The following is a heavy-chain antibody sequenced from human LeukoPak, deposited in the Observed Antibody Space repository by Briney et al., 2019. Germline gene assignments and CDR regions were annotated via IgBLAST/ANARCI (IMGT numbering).Heavy chain of an antibody. CDR1: GFTFSSYS. Sequence: GGSLRLSCAASGFTFSSYSMNWVRQAPGKGLEWVSSISSSSSYIYYADSVKGRFTFSRDNAKNSLYLQMNSLRAEDTAVYYCAREVRGGYCSSTSCYTSWGQGTLVTVSS. CDR3: AREVRGGYCSSTSCYTS. CDR2: ISSSSSYI. J-gene: IGHJ4*02. V-gene: IGHV3-21*01. D-gene: IGHD2-2*02.